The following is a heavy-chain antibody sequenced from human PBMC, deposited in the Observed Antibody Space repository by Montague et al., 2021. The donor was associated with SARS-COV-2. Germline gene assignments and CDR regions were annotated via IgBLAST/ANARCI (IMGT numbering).Heavy chain of an antibody. Sequence: SAISRDSVSSNIATWNWIRQSPSRGLEWLGRTYYRSKWYNDYAESVKSRITIDPDTSKHQFSLHLNSVTPEDTAVYYCARIPVGSKYYFDFWGQGTLVTVSS. J-gene: IGHJ4*02. V-gene: IGHV6-1*01. D-gene: IGHD2-2*01. CDR2: TYYRSKWYN. CDR3: ARIPVGSKYYFDF. CDR1: RDSVSSNIAT.